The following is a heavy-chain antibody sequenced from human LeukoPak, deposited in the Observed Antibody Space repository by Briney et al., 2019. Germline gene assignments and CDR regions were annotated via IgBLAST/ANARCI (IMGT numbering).Heavy chain of an antibody. J-gene: IGHJ5*02. CDR3: ARGEAARRNWFDP. CDR2: TIPILGIA. Sequence: ASVKVSCKASGGTFSSYAISWVRQAPGQGLEWMGRTIPILGIANYAQKFQGRVTITADKSTSTAYMELSSLRSEDTAVYYCARGEAARRNWFDPWGQGTLVTVSS. V-gene: IGHV1-69*04. D-gene: IGHD6-6*01. CDR1: GGTFSSYA.